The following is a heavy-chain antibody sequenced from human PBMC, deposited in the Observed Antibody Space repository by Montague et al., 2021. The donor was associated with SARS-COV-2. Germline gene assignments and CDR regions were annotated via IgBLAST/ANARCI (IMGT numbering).Heavy chain of an antibody. J-gene: IGHJ4*02. D-gene: IGHD2/OR15-2a*01. CDR1: GFIFDDYA. CDR2: ISWNSGFL. CDR3: AKDTISTSGWQTYFDY. Sequence: SLRLSCAASGFIFDDYAMHWVRQAPGKGLEWVSGISWNSGFLGYADSVKGRITISRDNAKNSLYLQMNSLRAEDTALYYCAKDTISTSGWQTYFDYWGQGTLVTVSS. V-gene: IGHV3-9*01.